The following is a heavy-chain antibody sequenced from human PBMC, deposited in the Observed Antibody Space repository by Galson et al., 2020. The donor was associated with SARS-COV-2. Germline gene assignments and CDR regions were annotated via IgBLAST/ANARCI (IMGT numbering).Heavy chain of an antibody. CDR2: INYSRNT. CDR1: GGSISSSSYY. J-gene: IGHJ2*01. Sequence: ASETLSLTCTVSGGSISSSSYYWGWIRQPPGQGREWNGSINYSRNTYYNPSLRSRVSILVDTSKNQFSLESSSVTAADTAVYYCASLILFRGLNERRHWHFDLWGRGTLVTVSS. CDR3: ASLILFRGLNERRHWHFDL. D-gene: IGHD3-16*01. V-gene: IGHV4-39*01.